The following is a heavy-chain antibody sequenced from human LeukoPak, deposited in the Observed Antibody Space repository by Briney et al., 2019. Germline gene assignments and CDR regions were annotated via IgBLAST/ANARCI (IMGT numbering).Heavy chain of an antibody. J-gene: IGHJ4*02. V-gene: IGHV4-59*08. CDR1: GGSISSYY. CDR3: ARGYYYDSREIDY. Sequence: SETLSLTCTVSGGSISSYYWSWIRQPPGKGLEWIGYIYYSGSTNYNPSLKSRVTISVDTSENQFSLKLSSVTAADTAVYYCARGYYYDSREIDYWGQGTLVTVSS. D-gene: IGHD3-22*01. CDR2: IYYSGST.